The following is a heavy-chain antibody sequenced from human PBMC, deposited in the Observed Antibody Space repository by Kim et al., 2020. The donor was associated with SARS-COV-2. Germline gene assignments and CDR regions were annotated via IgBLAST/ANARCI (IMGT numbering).Heavy chain of an antibody. D-gene: IGHD3-22*01. V-gene: IGHV4-59*01. Sequence: KYNPSLMGRCFISGYTSNNQFSLNLYSVTAADTAVYYCARKRADRSGFIDYWGQGALVTVSS. J-gene: IGHJ4*02. CDR3: ARKRADRSGFIDY.